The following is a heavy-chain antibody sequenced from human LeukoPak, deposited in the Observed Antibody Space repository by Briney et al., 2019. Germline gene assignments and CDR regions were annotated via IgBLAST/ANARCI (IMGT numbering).Heavy chain of an antibody. J-gene: IGHJ4*02. D-gene: IGHD2-2*01. CDR1: GFTFSSYG. V-gene: IGHV3-23*01. CDR3: AKRVVPAAIRDGYFDY. CDR2: ISGSGGST. Sequence: PGGSLRLSCAASGFTFSSYGMSWVRQAPGKGLEWVSAISGSGGSTYYADSVKGRFTISRDNSKNTLYLQMNSLRAEDTAVYYCAKRVVPAAIRDGYFDYWGQGTLVTVSS.